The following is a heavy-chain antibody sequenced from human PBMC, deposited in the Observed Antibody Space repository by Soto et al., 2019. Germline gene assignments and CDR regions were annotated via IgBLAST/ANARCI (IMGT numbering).Heavy chain of an antibody. J-gene: IGHJ6*02. CDR1: GFTFDDYA. Sequence: EVQLVESGGGLVQPGRSLRLSCAASGFTFDDYAMHWVRQAPGKGLEWVSGISWNSGSIGYADSVKGRFTISRDNAKNSLYLQMNSLRAEDTALYSCAKDILLYSSRTYGMDVWGQGTTVTVSS. CDR2: ISWNSGSI. V-gene: IGHV3-9*01. CDR3: AKDILLYSSRTYGMDV. D-gene: IGHD6-13*01.